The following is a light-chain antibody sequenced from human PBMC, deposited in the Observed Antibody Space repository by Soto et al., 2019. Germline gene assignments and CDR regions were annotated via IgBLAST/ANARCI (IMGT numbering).Light chain of an antibody. CDR3: QQYNNWGFT. Sequence: EIVMTQSPATLSLSPGERASLSCRASQSVSTNLAWYQQKPGQAPRLLFFGASTRATDIPARFSGSGSGTEFTLTITSLPSEDFAVYYCQQYNNWGFTFGPGTTVDFK. J-gene: IGKJ3*01. V-gene: IGKV3-15*01. CDR1: QSVSTN. CDR2: GAS.